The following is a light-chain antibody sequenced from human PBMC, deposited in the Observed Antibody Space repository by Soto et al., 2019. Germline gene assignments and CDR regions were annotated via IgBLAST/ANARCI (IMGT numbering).Light chain of an antibody. Sequence: QSVVTQPPSVSAAPGQKVTISCSGSNSNIGNNYVSWFQHLSGTAPKLLIYENNKRPPGIPDRFSGSKSGTSATLGITGLQTGDEADYYCATWDSSLSAGVFGGGTNSPS. CDR2: ENN. CDR1: NSNIGNNY. J-gene: IGLJ3*02. CDR3: ATWDSSLSAGV. V-gene: IGLV1-51*02.